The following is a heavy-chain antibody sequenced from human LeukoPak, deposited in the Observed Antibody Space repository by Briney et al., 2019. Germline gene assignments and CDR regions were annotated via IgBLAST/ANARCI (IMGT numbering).Heavy chain of an antibody. J-gene: IGHJ4*02. CDR3: VKGTPLGY. V-gene: IGHV3-9*01. D-gene: IGHD3-16*01. CDR2: ISWNGDFI. CDR1: GFTFDDYA. Sequence: GRSLRLSCAASGFTFDDYAMHWVRQTPGKGLEWVSYISWNGDFIDYADSVKGRFTTSRNNAKNSLYLQMNSLRPEDTALYYCVKGTPLGYWGQGTLVTVSS.